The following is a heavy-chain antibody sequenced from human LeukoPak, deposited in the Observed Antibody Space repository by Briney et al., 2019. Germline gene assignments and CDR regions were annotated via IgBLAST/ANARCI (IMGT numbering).Heavy chain of an antibody. CDR1: GFSFGDYD. CDR3: TQGGHIDY. V-gene: IGHV3-49*04. CDR2: IRGTRYGGTI. D-gene: IGHD3-16*01. Sequence: SLRLSCTASGFSFGDYDMSWVRQAPGKGLEWVGFIRGTRYGGTIEYAASVRGRFTISRDDSKSIAYLQMNSLKIEDTAVYSCTQGGHIDYWGQGNLVTVSS. J-gene: IGHJ4*02.